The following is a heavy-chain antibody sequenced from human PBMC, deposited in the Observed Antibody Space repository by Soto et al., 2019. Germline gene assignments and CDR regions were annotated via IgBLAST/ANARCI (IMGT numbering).Heavy chain of an antibody. V-gene: IGHV3-11*03. CDR2: ISYDALFT. CDR3: ATHRGYSYGDFVY. J-gene: IGHJ4*02. D-gene: IGHD5-18*01. Sequence: GGSLRLSCAASGFTFSDYYMSWIRQAPGKGPEWLSYISYDALFTKYADSVKGRFAISRDNAKNLLYLQMSSLRAEDTAVYYCATHRGYSYGDFVYWGQGTLVTVSS. CDR1: GFTFSDYY.